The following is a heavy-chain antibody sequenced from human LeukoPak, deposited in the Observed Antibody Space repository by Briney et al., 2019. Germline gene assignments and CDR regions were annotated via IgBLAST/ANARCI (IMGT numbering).Heavy chain of an antibody. J-gene: IGHJ4*02. V-gene: IGHV3-23*01. CDR3: AKLHGAAGTLSPCDY. CDR2: ISGSGGST. D-gene: IGHD6-13*01. CDR1: GFSFSTYA. Sequence: GGSLRLSCAASGFSFSTYAMSGVRQAPGKGLEWVSVISGSGGSTYYADSVKGRFTISRDNSKNTLYLQMSSLRAEDTAVYYCAKLHGAAGTLSPCDYWGQGTLVTVSS.